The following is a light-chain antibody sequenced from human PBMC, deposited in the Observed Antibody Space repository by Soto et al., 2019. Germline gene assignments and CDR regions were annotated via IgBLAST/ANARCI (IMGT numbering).Light chain of an antibody. CDR2: GAS. CDR1: QSVSNN. V-gene: IGKV3-15*01. J-gene: IGKJ1*01. CDR3: QQYNNWPRT. Sequence: EIVLTQSPGTLSLSPGERATLSCRASQSVSNNYLAWYQQKPGQAPRLLIYGASTRATGIPAGFSGGGSGTEFTLTISSLQSEDFAVYYCQQYNNWPRTFGQGTKVDI.